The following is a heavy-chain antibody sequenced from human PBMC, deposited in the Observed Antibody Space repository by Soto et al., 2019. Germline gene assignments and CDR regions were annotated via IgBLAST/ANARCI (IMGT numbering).Heavy chain of an antibody. CDR3: ATSHEYCSGGSCYSYNWFDP. J-gene: IGHJ5*02. CDR1: GGTFSSYA. Sequence: SVKVSCKASGGTFSSYAISWVRQAPGQGLEWMGGIIPIFGTANYAQKFQGRVTITADESTSTAYMELSSLRSEDTAVYYCATSHEYCSGGSCYSYNWFDPWGQGTLVTVSS. V-gene: IGHV1-69*13. CDR2: IIPIFGTA. D-gene: IGHD2-15*01.